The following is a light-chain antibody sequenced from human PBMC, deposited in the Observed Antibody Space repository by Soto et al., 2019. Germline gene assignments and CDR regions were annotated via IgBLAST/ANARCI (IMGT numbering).Light chain of an antibody. CDR3: QKYNSALWT. CDR2: AAS. Sequence: DIQMTQSPSSLSASVGDRVTITCRASQGISNYLAWYQQKPGKVPKLLIYAASTLQSGVPSRFSDSRAGTDFTLSISRLQPEDVATYYCQKYNSALWTFGQGTKVEIK. CDR1: QGISNY. V-gene: IGKV1-27*01. J-gene: IGKJ1*01.